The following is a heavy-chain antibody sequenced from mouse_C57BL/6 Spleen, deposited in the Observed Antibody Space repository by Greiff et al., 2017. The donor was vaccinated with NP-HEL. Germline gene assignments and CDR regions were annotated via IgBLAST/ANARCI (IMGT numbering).Heavy chain of an antibody. CDR2: IDPNSGGT. V-gene: IGHV1-72*01. D-gene: IGHD2-4*01. Sequence: QVQLKQPGAELVKPGASVKLSCKASGYTFTSYWMHWVKQRPGRGLEWIGRIDPNSGGTKYNEKFKSKATLTVDKPTSTAYMQLSSLTSEDAAVDYCAREEGSFCYDYEGWFAYWGQGTLVTVSA. CDR3: AREEGSFCYDYEGWFAY. J-gene: IGHJ3*01. CDR1: GYTFTSYW.